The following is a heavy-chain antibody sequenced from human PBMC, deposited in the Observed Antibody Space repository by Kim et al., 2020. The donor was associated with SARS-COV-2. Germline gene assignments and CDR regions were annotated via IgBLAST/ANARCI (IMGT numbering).Heavy chain of an antibody. Sequence: SETLSLTCAVYGGSFSGYYWSWIRQPPGKGLEWIGEINHSGSTNYNPSLKSRVTISVDTSKNQFSLKLSSVTAADTAVYYCASWRLTDRRPDYVDYWGQGTLVTVSS. J-gene: IGHJ4*02. CDR2: INHSGST. V-gene: IGHV4-34*01. CDR1: GGSFSGYY. CDR3: ASWRLTDRRPDYVDY. D-gene: IGHD2-8*02.